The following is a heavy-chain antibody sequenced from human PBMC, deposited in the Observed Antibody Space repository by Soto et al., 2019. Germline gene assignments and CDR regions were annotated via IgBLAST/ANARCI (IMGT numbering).Heavy chain of an antibody. CDR1: GLIFSDYH. J-gene: IGHJ6*02. CDR3: AMVGGWSGGSNDMDV. D-gene: IGHD6-19*01. CDR2: IRRKANSYTT. Sequence: EVQLVESGGGLVQPGGSLRLSCAASGLIFSDYHMDWVRQAPGKGLEWVGRIRRKANSYTTEYAASVKGRFTISRDDSKNSLNSQMNSQKTEDRAGYDCAMVGGWSGGSNDMDVWGQGTTVTVSS. V-gene: IGHV3-72*01.